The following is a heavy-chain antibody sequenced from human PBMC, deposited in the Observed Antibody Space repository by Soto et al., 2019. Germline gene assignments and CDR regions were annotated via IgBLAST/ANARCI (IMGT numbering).Heavy chain of an antibody. CDR3: ARVPPPSFCSSTSCYEGGWFDP. CDR2: ISAYNGNT. J-gene: IGHJ5*02. V-gene: IGHV1-18*01. CDR1: GYTFTSYD. Sequence: QVQLVQSGAEVKKPGASVKVSCKASGYTFTSYDISWVRQAPGQGLEWMGWISAYNGNTNYAQKLQGRVTMTTDTSTSTAYMELRSLRSDDTAVYHCARVPPPSFCSSTSCYEGGWFDPWCQGTLVTVSS. D-gene: IGHD2-2*01.